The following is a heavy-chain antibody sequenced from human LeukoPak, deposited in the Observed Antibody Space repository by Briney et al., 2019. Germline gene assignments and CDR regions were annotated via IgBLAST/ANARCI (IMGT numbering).Heavy chain of an antibody. Sequence: GGSLRLSCAASGFTFSSYAMTWVRQAPGKGLEWVSTLSGSGATTYYADSVKGRFTISRDNAKNSLYLQMNSLRAEDTAVYYCARVSAPRAGYYFDYWGQGTLVTVSS. D-gene: IGHD3-3*02. CDR2: LSGSGATT. J-gene: IGHJ4*02. CDR1: GFTFSSYA. CDR3: ARVSAPRAGYYFDY. V-gene: IGHV3-21*01.